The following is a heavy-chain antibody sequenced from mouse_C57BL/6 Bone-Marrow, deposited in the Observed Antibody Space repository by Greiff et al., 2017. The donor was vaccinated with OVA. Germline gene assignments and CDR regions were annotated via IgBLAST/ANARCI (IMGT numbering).Heavy chain of an antibody. D-gene: IGHD2-2*01. V-gene: IGHV7-1*02. CDR1: GFTFSDYG. Sequence: EVMLVESGGGLVKPGGSLKLSCAASGFTFSDYGMHWVRQAPEKGLEWIAASRNKANDYTTEYSASVKGRFIVSRDTSQSILYLQMNALRAEDTAIYYCARDMVTTEGYYAMDYWGQGTSVTVSS. CDR2: SRNKANDYTT. J-gene: IGHJ4*01. CDR3: ARDMVTTEGYYAMDY.